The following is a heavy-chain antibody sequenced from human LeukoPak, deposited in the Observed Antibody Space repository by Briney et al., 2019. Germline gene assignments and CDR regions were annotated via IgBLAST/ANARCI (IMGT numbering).Heavy chain of an antibody. Sequence: GGSLRLSCAASGFTFSSYEMNWARQAPGKGQEWISYITSSGSTIYYVDSVKGRFTISRDNAKNSLYLQMNSLRAEDTAVYYCARSGCSGGSRYHPPDYWGQGTLVTVSS. CDR3: ARSGCSGGSRYHPPDY. V-gene: IGHV3-48*03. CDR2: ITSSGSTI. D-gene: IGHD2-15*01. J-gene: IGHJ4*02. CDR1: GFTFSSYE.